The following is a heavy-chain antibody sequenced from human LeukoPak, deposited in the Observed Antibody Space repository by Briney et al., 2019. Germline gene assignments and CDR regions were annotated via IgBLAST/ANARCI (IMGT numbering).Heavy chain of an antibody. V-gene: IGHV3-53*01. J-gene: IGHJ4*02. CDR1: GFTFRSYA. CDR3: AREAYYFDSSGYLIDY. CDR2: IYSGGST. Sequence: GGSLRLSCEASGFTFRSYAMSWVRQAPGKGLEWVSVIYSGGSTYYADSVKGRFTISRDNSKNTLYLQMNSLRAEDTAVYYCAREAYYFDSSGYLIDYWGQGTLVTVSS. D-gene: IGHD3-22*01.